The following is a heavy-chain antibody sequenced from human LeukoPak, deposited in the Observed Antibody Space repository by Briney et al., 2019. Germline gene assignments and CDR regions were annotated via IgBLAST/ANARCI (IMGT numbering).Heavy chain of an antibody. D-gene: IGHD2-15*01. CDR3: ARVLLQEAVLATYYYYYMDV. CDR2: INHSGST. CDR1: DYSISTDYY. J-gene: IGHJ6*03. V-gene: IGHV4-38-2*02. Sequence: SETLSLTCTVSDYSISTDYYWGWIRQPPGKGLEWIGSINHSGSTNYNPSLKSRVTISVDTSKNQFSLKLSSVTAADTAVYYCARVLLQEAVLATYYYYYMDVWGKGTTVTVSS.